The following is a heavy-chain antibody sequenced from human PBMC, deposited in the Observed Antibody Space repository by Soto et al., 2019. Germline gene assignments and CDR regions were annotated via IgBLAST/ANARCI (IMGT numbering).Heavy chain of an antibody. CDR1: GGSISRSSFY. V-gene: IGHV4-39*01. CDR3: ARSPSYVEWLYNNWFDP. CDR2: IYYSGNT. Sequence: SETLSLTCTVSGGSISRSSFYWGWIRQPPGKGLEWIGSIYYSGNTYYNPSLKSRVTISVDTSKNQFSLMLSSVTAADTAVYYCARSPSYVEWLYNNWFDPWGQGTLVTVSS. J-gene: IGHJ5*02. D-gene: IGHD3-3*01.